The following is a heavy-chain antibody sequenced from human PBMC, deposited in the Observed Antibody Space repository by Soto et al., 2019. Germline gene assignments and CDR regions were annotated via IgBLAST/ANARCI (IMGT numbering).Heavy chain of an antibody. J-gene: IGHJ5*02. D-gene: IGHD1-7*01. CDR2: IIPIFGTA. V-gene: IGHV1-69*06. CDR1: GGTFSSYS. Sequence: ASVKVSCKASGGTFSSYSISWVRQAPGQGLEWMGGIIPIFGTANYAQKFQGRVTITADKSTSTAYMELSSLRSEDTAVYYCARGGPDWNYSGSWFDPWGQGTLVTVSS. CDR3: ARGGPDWNYSGSWFDP.